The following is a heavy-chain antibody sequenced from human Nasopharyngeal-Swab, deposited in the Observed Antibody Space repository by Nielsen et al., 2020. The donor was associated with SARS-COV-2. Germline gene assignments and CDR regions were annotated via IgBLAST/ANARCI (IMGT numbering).Heavy chain of an antibody. V-gene: IGHV1-69*01. Sequence: WVRQAPEQGSEGVGGIFPIFGTAKYAQKFQGRVTITADESTSTAYMELSSLRSEDTAVYYCARDEGNYDSSGYYYAGYYGMDVWGQGTPVTVSS. D-gene: IGHD3-22*01. CDR2: IFPIFGTA. J-gene: IGHJ6*02. CDR3: ARDEGNYDSSGYYYAGYYGMDV.